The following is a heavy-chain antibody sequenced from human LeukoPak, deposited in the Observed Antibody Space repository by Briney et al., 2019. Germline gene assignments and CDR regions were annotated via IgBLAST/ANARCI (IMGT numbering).Heavy chain of an antibody. Sequence: PSETLSHTCAVYGGSFSGYYWSWIRQPPGKGLEWIGEINHSGSTNYNPSLKSRVTISVDTSKSQFSLKLSSVTAADTAVYYCATARRYSSGWYRDYWGQGTLVTVSS. J-gene: IGHJ4*02. V-gene: IGHV4-34*01. D-gene: IGHD6-19*01. CDR1: GGSFSGYY. CDR3: ATARRYSSGWYRDY. CDR2: INHSGST.